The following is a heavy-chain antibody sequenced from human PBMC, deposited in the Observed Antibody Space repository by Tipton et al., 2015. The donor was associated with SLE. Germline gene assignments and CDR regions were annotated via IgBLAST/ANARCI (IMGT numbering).Heavy chain of an antibody. V-gene: IGHV3-23*03. CDR1: GFPFSSFA. D-gene: IGHD2/OR15-2a*01. CDR2: IYIGGST. J-gene: IGHJ5*02. Sequence: SLRLSCAASGFPFSSFAMSWVRQAPGKGLECVSTIYIGGSTHYADTVKGRFTISRDNSKNTLYLDMNNLRPEDTAVYYCAKDDTAAAYFFDPWGQGTLVTVSS. CDR3: AKDDTAAAYFFDP.